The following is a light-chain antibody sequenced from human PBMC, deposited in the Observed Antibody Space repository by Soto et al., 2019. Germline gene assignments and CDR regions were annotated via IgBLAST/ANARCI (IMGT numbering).Light chain of an antibody. V-gene: IGLV6-57*02. CDR2: KDD. J-gene: IGLJ2*01. CDR3: QSYDSSNHVV. CDR1: SGSIASNY. Sequence: NFMLTQPHSVSESPWKTVTISCTGSSGSIASNYVQWYQQRPGSAPTTVIYKDDQRPSGVPDRFSGSIDSSSNSASLTISGLKTEDGADYYCQSYDSSNHVVFGGGTKLTVL.